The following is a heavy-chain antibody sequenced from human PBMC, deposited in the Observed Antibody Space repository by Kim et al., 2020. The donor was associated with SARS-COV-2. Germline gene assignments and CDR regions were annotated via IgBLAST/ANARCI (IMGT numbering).Heavy chain of an antibody. J-gene: IGHJ3*02. Sequence: LKSRVTISVDTSKNQFSLKLSSVTAADTTVYYCARGGRWLQLKDDAFDIWGQGTMVTVSS. CDR3: ARGGRWLQLKDDAFDI. D-gene: IGHD5-12*01. V-gene: IGHV4-34*01.